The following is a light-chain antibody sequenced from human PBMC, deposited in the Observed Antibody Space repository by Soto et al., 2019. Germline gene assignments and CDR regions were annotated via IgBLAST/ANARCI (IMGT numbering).Light chain of an antibody. CDR1: SSNIGTNT. CDR3: ATWDDTLNGWV. CDR2: SNN. Sequence: QSVLTQPPSASGTPGQRVTISCSGSSSNIGTNTVNWYQQLPGTAPKLLIYSNNERAAGVPDRFSGSKSGTSASLATSGLRSEDEADYYCATWDDTLNGWVFGGGTKVTVL. V-gene: IGLV1-44*01. J-gene: IGLJ3*02.